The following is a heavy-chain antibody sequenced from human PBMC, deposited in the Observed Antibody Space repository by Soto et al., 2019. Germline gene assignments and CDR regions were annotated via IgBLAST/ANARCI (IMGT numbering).Heavy chain of an antibody. Sequence: QVQLVQSGAEVKKPGASVKVSCKASGYTFPSHSIHWVRQAPRQGLEWMGWINAGNGHTNYSQRFQGRVTITRDTSASTAYMDLNNLRSEDTSVYYCARESAIVVGAFDIWGQGTMVTVSS. V-gene: IGHV1-3*01. CDR3: ARESAIVVGAFDI. J-gene: IGHJ3*02. D-gene: IGHD3-22*01. CDR1: GYTFPSHS. CDR2: INAGNGHT.